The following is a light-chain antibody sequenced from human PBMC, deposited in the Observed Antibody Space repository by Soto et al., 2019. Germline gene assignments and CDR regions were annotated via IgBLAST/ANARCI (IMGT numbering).Light chain of an antibody. CDR1: QSVSSY. CDR2: AAS. V-gene: IGKV1-9*01. Sequence: LTQSPATLSLSPGERATLSCRASQSVSSYLAWYQQKPGKAPKLLIYAASTLQSGVPSRFSGSGSGTEFTLTISSLQPEDFATYYCQHLNSYPLTFGGGTKVEIK. J-gene: IGKJ4*01. CDR3: QHLNSYPLT.